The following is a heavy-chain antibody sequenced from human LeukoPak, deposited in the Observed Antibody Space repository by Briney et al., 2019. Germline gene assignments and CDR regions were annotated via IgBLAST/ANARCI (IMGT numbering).Heavy chain of an antibody. CDR2: IKSKTDGGKT. D-gene: IGHD3-16*02. J-gene: IGHJ4*02. CDR1: GLTFSNAW. V-gene: IGHV3-15*01. CDR3: TTGVMITFGGVIVKTFDY. Sequence: GGSLRLSCAASGLTFSNAWMSWVRQAPGKGLEWVGRIKSKTDGGKTDYAAPVKGRFTFSRDDSKNTLYLQMNSLKTEDTAVYYCTTGVMITFGGVIVKTFDYWGQGTLVTVSS.